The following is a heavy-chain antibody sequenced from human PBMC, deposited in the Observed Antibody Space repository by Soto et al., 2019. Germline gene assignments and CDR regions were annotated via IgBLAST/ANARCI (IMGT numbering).Heavy chain of an antibody. V-gene: IGHV3-23*01. J-gene: IGHJ4*01. D-gene: IGHD3-22*01. CDR1: GFTFSNYA. CDR2: ITGSGDYT. CDR3: AKARYFDSTVYLSYFDY. Sequence: EVQLLESGGGLAQPGASLRLSCAASGFTFSNYAMSWVRQAPGKGLEWVSSITGSGDYTYYADSVEGRFTISRDNSKKTLYLQMNSLRAGDTAVYYCAKARYFDSTVYLSYFDYWGHGTLITVSS.